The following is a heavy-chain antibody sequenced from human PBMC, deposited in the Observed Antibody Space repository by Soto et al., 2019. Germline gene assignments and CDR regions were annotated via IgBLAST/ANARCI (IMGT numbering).Heavy chain of an antibody. D-gene: IGHD5-12*01. CDR3: ARNIVAPPGNLYYGMDV. J-gene: IGHJ6*02. CDR2: IWYDGSNK. Sequence: QVQLVESGGGVVQPGRSLRLSCAASGFTFSSYGMHWVRQAPGKGLEWVAVIWYDGSNKYYADSVKGRFTISRDNSKNTLYLQMNSLRAEDTAVYYCARNIVAPPGNLYYGMDVWGQGTTVTVSS. CDR1: GFTFSSYG. V-gene: IGHV3-33*01.